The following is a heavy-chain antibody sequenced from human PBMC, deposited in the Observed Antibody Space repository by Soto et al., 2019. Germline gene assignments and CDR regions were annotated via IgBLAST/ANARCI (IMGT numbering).Heavy chain of an antibody. CDR2: ISGSGDTT. J-gene: IGHJ4*01. V-gene: IGHV3-23*01. D-gene: IGHD1-20*01. CDR3: AKDMKYNWNDDDY. Sequence: PGGSLRLSCAASGFTVSSHYMSWVRQAPGKGLEWVSAISGSGDTTYYADSVKGRFTISRDNSKNTLYLQMNSLRVEDTAVYYCAKDMKYNWNDDDYWGHGILVTVSS. CDR1: GFTVSSHY.